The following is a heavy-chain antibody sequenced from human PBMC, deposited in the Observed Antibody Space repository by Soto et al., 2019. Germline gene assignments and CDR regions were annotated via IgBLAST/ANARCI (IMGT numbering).Heavy chain of an antibody. V-gene: IGHV3-23*01. CDR3: AKNELYSSLNWFDP. D-gene: IGHD6-13*01. CDR2: ISGSGGST. Sequence: GGSLRLSCAAAGFTFRSYAMSWVRQAPGKGLEWVSAISGSGGSTYYADSVKGRFTISRDNSKNTLYLQMNSLRAEDTAVYYCAKNELYSSLNWFDPWGQGTLVTVSS. CDR1: GFTFRSYA. J-gene: IGHJ5*02.